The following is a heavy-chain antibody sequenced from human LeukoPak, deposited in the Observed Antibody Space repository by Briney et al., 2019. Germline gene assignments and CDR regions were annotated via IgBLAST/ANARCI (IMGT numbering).Heavy chain of an antibody. CDR2: ISGSGGST. D-gene: IGHD5-24*01. J-gene: IGHJ3*02. CDR1: GFTFSSYG. CDR3: AKDMSEMATVDAFDI. Sequence: GGSLILSCAASGFTFSSYGMSWVRQAPGKGLEWVSAISGSGGSTYYADSVKGRFTISRDNSKNTLYLQMNSLRAEDTAVYYCAKDMSEMATVDAFDIWGQGTMVTVSS. V-gene: IGHV3-23*01.